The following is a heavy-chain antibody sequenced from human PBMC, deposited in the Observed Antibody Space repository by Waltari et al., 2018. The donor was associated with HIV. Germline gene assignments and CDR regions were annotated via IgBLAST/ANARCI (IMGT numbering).Heavy chain of an antibody. D-gene: IGHD2-8*02. Sequence: QEQLVQSGAEVGKPGASVKVSCKASRYSFIHYDINWVRQASGQGLEWMGWMNPHSGNTGFAQKFQGRLTMTRNTSISTAYLELRSLKSDDTAVYYCARGRAGGNYWYFDLWGRDTLVFVSS. J-gene: IGHJ2*01. CDR2: MNPHSGNT. V-gene: IGHV1-8*02. CDR3: ARGRAGGNYWYFDL. CDR1: RYSFIHYD.